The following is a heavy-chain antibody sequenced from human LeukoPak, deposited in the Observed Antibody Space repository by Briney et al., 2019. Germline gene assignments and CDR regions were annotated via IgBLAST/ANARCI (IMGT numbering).Heavy chain of an antibody. D-gene: IGHD3-10*01. CDR2: ITISSDTI. CDR3: ACRPSDIRYYGVFDF. J-gene: IGHJ4*02. Sequence: GGSLRLSCAASGFTFSSHSMNWVRQAPGKGPEWISFITISSDTIHYADSVKGRFTISRDNAKNSLYLQMNSLRVEDTAVYYCACRPSDIRYYGVFDFWGQGSLVTVSS. V-gene: IGHV3-48*01. CDR1: GFTFSSHS.